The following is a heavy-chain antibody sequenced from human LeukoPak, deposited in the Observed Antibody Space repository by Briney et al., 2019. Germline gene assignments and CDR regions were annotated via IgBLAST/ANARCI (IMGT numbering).Heavy chain of an antibody. Sequence: SETLSLTCTVSGGSISSYYWSWIRQPPGKGLEWIGYIYYSGSTNYNPSLKSRVTISVDTSKNQFSLKLSSVTAADTAMYYCARLNYDSSGYYSLFDYWGQGTLVTVSS. D-gene: IGHD3-22*01. J-gene: IGHJ4*02. V-gene: IGHV4-59*08. CDR1: GGSISSYY. CDR3: ARLNYDSSGYYSLFDY. CDR2: IYYSGST.